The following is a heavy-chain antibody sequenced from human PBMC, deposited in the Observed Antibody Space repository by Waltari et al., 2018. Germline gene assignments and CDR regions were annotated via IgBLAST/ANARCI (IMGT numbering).Heavy chain of an antibody. Sequence: EVHLVESGGGLVQPGGSLRLSCVASGFTFSDYWMSWVRQAPGKGLEWLGNIQEDGCTKNYVDSVKGRFTISRDNDKNALYLQMNSLRAEDTAVYYCATNDGWSPGGNYWGQGTLVTVSS. V-gene: IGHV3-7*01. CDR1: GFTFSDYW. CDR2: IQEDGCTK. J-gene: IGHJ4*02. D-gene: IGHD6-19*01. CDR3: ATNDGWSPGGNY.